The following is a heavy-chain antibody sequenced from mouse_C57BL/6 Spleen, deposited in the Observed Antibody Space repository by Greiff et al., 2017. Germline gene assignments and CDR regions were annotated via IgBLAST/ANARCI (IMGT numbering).Heavy chain of an antibody. CDR1: GYTFTSYW. D-gene: IGHD6-1*01. V-gene: IGHV1-69*01. CDR2: IDPSDSYT. CDR3: ARRGVVPLCYFDY. Sequence: QVQLQQPGAELVMPGASVTLSCKASGYTFTSYWMHWVKQRPGQGLEWIGEIDPSDSYTNYNQQFKGKSTLTVDKSSSTAYMQLSSLTSEDSAVYYCARRGVVPLCYFDYWGQGTTLTVSS. J-gene: IGHJ2*01.